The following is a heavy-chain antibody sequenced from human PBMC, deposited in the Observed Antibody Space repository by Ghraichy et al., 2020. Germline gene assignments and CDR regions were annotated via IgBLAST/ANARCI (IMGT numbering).Heavy chain of an antibody. V-gene: IGHV3-11*06. CDR1: GFTFSDSS. CDR3: ARDRKFGSGSPDY. D-gene: IGHD3-10*01. J-gene: IGHJ4*02. CDR2: ISTSSNYT. Sequence: GGSLRLSCAASGFTFSDSSMNWVRQASGKGLEWVSYISTSSNYTNYADSVKGQFTISRDNAKNSLYLQMHSLRAEDTALYYCARDRKFGSGSPDYWGQGTLVSVSS.